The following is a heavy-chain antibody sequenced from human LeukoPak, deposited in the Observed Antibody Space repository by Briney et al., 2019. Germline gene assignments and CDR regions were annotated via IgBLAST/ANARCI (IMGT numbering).Heavy chain of an antibody. J-gene: IGHJ3*02. V-gene: IGHV3-21*01. CDR3: ARDLAAAVGGTFDI. Sequence: GGSLRLSCAASGFTFSSYSMNWVRQAPGKGLEWVSSISSSSSYIYYADSVKGRFTISRDNAKNSLYLQMNSLRAEDTAVYYCARDLAAAVGGTFDIWGQGTMVTVSS. D-gene: IGHD6-13*01. CDR2: ISSSSSYI. CDR1: GFTFSSYS.